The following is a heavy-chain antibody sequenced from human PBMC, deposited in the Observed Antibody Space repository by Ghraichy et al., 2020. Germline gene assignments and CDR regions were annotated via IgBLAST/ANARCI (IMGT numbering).Heavy chain of an antibody. Sequence: GSLRLSCTVSGGSISSYYWSWIRQPPGKGLEWIGYIYYSGSTNYNPSLKSRVTISVDTSKNQFSLKLSSVTAADTAVYYCARASSWIYYYYYGMDVWGQGTTVTVSS. CDR1: GGSISSYY. CDR3: ARASSWIYYYYYGMDV. D-gene: IGHD6-13*01. CDR2: IYYSGST. J-gene: IGHJ6*02. V-gene: IGHV4-59*01.